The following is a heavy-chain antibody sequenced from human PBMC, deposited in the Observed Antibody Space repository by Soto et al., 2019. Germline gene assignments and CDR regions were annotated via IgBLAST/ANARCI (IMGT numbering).Heavy chain of an antibody. CDR1: GYSFTSYW. CDR2: IDPSDSYT. V-gene: IGHV5-10-1*01. J-gene: IGHJ6*02. D-gene: IGHD5-12*01. Sequence: ISCNGSGYSFTSYWISWVRQMPGKGLELIGRIDPSDSYTNYSPSFQGHVTISADKSISTAYLQWSSLKASDTAMYYCARLAMATRRGYYGMDVWGQGTTVTVSS. CDR3: ARLAMATRRGYYGMDV.